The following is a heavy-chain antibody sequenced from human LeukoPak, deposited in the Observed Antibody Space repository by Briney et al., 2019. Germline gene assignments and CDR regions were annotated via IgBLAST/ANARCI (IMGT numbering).Heavy chain of an antibody. D-gene: IGHD2-2*01. CDR3: AREVILPAAMRHYYYGMDV. V-gene: IGHV3-30*01. Sequence: GGSLRLSCAASGFTFNSYALHWVRQAPGKGLEWVAVISYDGSNKYYADSVKGRFTISRDNSKNTLYLQMNSLRAEDTAVYYCAREVILPAAMRHYYYGMDVWGQGTTVTVSS. CDR2: ISYDGSNK. CDR1: GFTFNSYA. J-gene: IGHJ6*02.